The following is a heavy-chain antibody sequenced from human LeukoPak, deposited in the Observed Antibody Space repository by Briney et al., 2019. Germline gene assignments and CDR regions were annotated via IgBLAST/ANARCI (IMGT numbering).Heavy chain of an antibody. CDR3: ARPNQLRATGGTDAFDI. V-gene: IGHV4-61*09. D-gene: IGHD1-26*01. J-gene: IGHJ3*02. Sequence: SQTLSLTCTVSGGSISSGSYYWNWIRQPAGKGLEWIGHIYTSGSTNYNPSLKSRVTISVDTSKNQFSLKMSSVTAADTAVYYCARPNQLRATGGTDAFDIWGQGTMVTVSS. CDR1: GGSISSGSYY. CDR2: IYTSGST.